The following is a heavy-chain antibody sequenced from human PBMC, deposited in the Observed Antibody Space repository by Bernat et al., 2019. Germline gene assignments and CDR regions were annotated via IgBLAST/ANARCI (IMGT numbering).Heavy chain of an antibody. CDR1: GFTFSSYA. V-gene: IGHV3-30-3*01. D-gene: IGHD2-15*01. CDR2: ISYDGSNK. Sequence: QVQLVESGGGVVQPGRSLRLSCAASGFTFSSYAMHWVRQAPGKGPGWVAVISYDGSNKYYADSVHGRFTISRDNSKNTLYLQMNSLRAEDTAVYYCARGSDVVVAAEFAFDIWGQGTMVTVSS. CDR3: ARGSDVVVAAEFAFDI. J-gene: IGHJ3*02.